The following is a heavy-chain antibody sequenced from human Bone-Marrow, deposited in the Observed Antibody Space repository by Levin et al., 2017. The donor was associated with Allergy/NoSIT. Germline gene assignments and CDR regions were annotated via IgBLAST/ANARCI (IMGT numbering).Heavy chain of an antibody. CDR2: VYSDGTIT. V-gene: IGHV3-74*01. Sequence: GESLKISCAASGFTFSNYYMHWVRQAPGKGLEWVSRVYSDGTITDYEDSVKGRFTISRDNARNTLYLQMNSLRAEDTAVYYCARGGCSSTSCLDNWGQGILVTVSS. CDR1: GFTFSNYY. D-gene: IGHD2-2*01. CDR3: ARGGCSSTSCLDN. J-gene: IGHJ4*02.